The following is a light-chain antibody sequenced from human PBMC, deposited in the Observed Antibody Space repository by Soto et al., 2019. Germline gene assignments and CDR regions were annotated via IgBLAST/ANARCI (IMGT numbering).Light chain of an antibody. V-gene: IGLV2-8*01. CDR2: AVN. Sequence: QSVLTQPPSASGSPGQSVTISCTGTSSDVGGYKYVSWYQQYPGKAPKLTIYAVNKRPSGVPDRFSGSKSGNTASLTVSGLQAEDEADYYRSSYAGSNNYVFGTGTKVTVL. CDR3: SSYAGSNNYV. CDR1: SSDVGGYKY. J-gene: IGLJ1*01.